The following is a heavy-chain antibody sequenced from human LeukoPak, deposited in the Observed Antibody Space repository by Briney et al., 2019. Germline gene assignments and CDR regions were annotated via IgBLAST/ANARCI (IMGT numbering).Heavy chain of an antibody. CDR3: ARAYGDYGWFDP. Sequence: SETLSLTCTVSGGSISSYYWSWIRQHPGKGLEWIGYIYYNGNTYYNPSLKSRVTISVDTSKNQFSLNLNSVTAADTAVYYCARAYGDYGWFDPWGQGTLVTVSS. D-gene: IGHD4-17*01. V-gene: IGHV4-59*06. J-gene: IGHJ5*02. CDR2: IYYNGNT. CDR1: GGSISSYY.